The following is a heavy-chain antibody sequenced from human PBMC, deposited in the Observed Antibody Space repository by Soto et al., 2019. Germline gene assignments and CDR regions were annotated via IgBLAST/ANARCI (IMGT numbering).Heavy chain of an antibody. J-gene: IGHJ5*02. V-gene: IGHV1-18*04. CDR2: ISAYNGNT. CDR3: ASVVVPAAIQGFGFDP. D-gene: IGHD2-2*01. CDR1: GYTFTSYG. Sequence: GASVKVSCKASGYTFTSYGISWVRRAPGQGLEWMGWISAYNGNTNYAQKLQGRVTMTTDTSTSTAYMELRSLRSDDTAVYYCASVVVPAAIQGFGFDPWGQGTLVTVSS.